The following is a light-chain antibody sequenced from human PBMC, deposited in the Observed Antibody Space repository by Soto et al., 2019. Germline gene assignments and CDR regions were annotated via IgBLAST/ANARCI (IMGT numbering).Light chain of an antibody. CDR2: DAS. V-gene: IGKV1-5*01. CDR1: QSINSW. Sequence: DIQMTQSPSTLAASVGDRVAITCRASQSINSWLAWYRWAPGKAPKLLIYDASSLEGGVPSRFSGSGSGTEFTLTISSLQPDDFATYYCQQYTSYPWTFGQGTKVDIK. J-gene: IGKJ1*01. CDR3: QQYTSYPWT.